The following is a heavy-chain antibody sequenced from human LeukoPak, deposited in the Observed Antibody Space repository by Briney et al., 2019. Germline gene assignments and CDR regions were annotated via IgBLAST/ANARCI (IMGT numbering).Heavy chain of an antibody. CDR2: ISGSGGST. CDR3: AKDAPTYYDFWSGYYIDY. Sequence: GGSLRLSCGASGFTFSSYAMSWVRQAPGKGLEWVSAISGSGGSTYYADSVKGRFTISRDNSKNTLYLQMNSLRAEETAVYYCAKDAPTYYDFWSGYYIDYWGQGTLVTVSS. D-gene: IGHD3-3*01. V-gene: IGHV3-23*01. J-gene: IGHJ4*02. CDR1: GFTFSSYA.